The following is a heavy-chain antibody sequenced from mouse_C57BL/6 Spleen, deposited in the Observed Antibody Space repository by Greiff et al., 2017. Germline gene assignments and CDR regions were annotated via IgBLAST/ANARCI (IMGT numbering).Heavy chain of an antibody. CDR2: IDPANGNT. CDR3: ARSSYDDYYAMDY. CDR1: GFNIKNTY. Sequence: VQLKESVAELVRPGASVKLSCTASGFNIKNTYMHWVKQRPEQGLEWIGRIDPANGNTKYAPKFQGKATITADTSSNTAYLQLSSLTSEDTAIYYCARSSYDDYYAMDYWGQGTSVTVSS. V-gene: IGHV14-3*01. D-gene: IGHD2-12*01. J-gene: IGHJ4*01.